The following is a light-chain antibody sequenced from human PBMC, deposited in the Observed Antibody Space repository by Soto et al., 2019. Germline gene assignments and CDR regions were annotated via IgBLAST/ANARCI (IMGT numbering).Light chain of an antibody. J-gene: IGKJ5*01. CDR2: GAS. CDR3: QHYGSSLSIT. V-gene: IGKV3-20*01. Sequence: ESVLTQSPGTLSLSPGERATLSCRASQSVSSNYLAWYQHKPGQAPRLLIYGASSRATGIPDRFSGSESGIDFTLTISRLEPEDFEVYYCQHYGSSLSITFGQGTRLEIK. CDR1: QSVSSNY.